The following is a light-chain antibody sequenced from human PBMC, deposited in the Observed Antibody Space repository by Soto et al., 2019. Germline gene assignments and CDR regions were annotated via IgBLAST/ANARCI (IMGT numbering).Light chain of an antibody. J-gene: IGLJ3*02. Sequence: QSALTQPRSVSGSPGQSVTISCTGTSSDFGGHNFVSWYQRHPGKAPKLIINDVTKRPSGVPDRFSGSKSGNTASLTISGLQAEDEGDYYCCSYAGSFPQFDGGTKLTVL. CDR2: DVT. V-gene: IGLV2-11*01. CDR1: SSDFGGHNF. CDR3: CSYAGSFPQ.